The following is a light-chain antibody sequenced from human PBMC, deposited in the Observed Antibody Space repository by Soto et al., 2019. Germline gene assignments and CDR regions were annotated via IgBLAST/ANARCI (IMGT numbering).Light chain of an antibody. CDR1: SSDVGGYNY. Sequence: QSALTQPPSASGSPGQSVTISCTGTSSDVGGYNYVSWYQQHPGKAPKLMIYEVSKRPSGVPDRFSGSKSGISASLAISGLQSEDEGDYYCAAWDHSLNGHVFGSGTKVTVL. CDR2: EVS. V-gene: IGLV2-8*01. J-gene: IGLJ1*01. CDR3: AAWDHSLNGHV.